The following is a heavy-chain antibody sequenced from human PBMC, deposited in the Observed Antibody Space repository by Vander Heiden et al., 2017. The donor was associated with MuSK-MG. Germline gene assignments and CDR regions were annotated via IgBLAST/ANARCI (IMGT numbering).Heavy chain of an antibody. V-gene: IGHV3-48*03. Sequence: VQLVESGGGLVQSGGSLRPSCAASGVTSSSYDMNWGRQAPGKGMEWVSYVSSSGSTIYYADSVKGRFAISRDNAKNSLYLQMNSLRTEDTAVEYCARGGGPRLGRNCFDYWGQGTLVTVSS. CDR1: GVTSSSYD. J-gene: IGHJ4*02. CDR2: VSSSGSTI. D-gene: IGHD3-16*01. CDR3: ARGGGPRLGRNCFDY.